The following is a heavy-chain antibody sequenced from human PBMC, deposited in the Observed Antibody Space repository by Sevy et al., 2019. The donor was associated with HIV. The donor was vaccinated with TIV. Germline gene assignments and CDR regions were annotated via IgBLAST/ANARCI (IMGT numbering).Heavy chain of an antibody. J-gene: IGHJ4*02. D-gene: IGHD2-8*01. CDR1: GFAFYDYS. V-gene: IGHV3-23*01. CDR2: LCFGCGKI. CDR3: AREGCTRPHDY. Sequence: GGSLRLSCAASGFAFYDYSMSWIRQAPGKGLEWVATLCFGCGKINYADSVKGRFTISRDNSKNSFYLQMDKLRVEDTALYYCAREGCTRPHDYWGQGTRVTVSS.